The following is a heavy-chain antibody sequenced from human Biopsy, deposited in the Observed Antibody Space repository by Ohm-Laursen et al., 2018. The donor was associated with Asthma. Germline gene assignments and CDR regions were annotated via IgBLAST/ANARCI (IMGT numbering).Heavy chain of an antibody. CDR2: IWYDGRKK. CDR3: ARKIAARGGMGV. D-gene: IGHD6-6*01. Sequence: LRLSCAASGITFSTYGMHWVRQAPGKGLEWVSFIWYDGRKKTYADSVKGRFTISRDNSKNTLYLQMNSLRAEDTAVYYCARKIAARGGMGVWGQRTTVTVSS. J-gene: IGHJ6*02. CDR1: GITFSTYG. V-gene: IGHV3-33*01.